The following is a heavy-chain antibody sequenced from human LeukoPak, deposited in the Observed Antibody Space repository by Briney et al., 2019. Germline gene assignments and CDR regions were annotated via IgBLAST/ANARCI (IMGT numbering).Heavy chain of an antibody. J-gene: IGHJ4*02. CDR1: GGSFSDYY. CDR3: ARDPNYYDSSGYFGYFDY. CDR2: ISSSGSTI. D-gene: IGHD3-22*01. V-gene: IGHV3-11*01. Sequence: LSLTCAVYGGSFSDYYMSWIRQAPGKGLEWVSYISSSGSTIYYADSVKGRFTISRDNAKNSLYLQMNSLRAEDTAVYYCARDPNYYDSSGYFGYFDYWGQGTLVTVSS.